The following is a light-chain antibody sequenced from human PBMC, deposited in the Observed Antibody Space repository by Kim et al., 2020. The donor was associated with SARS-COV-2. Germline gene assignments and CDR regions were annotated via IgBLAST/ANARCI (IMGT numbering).Light chain of an antibody. J-gene: IGKJ4*01. CDR1: QSVTNNY. CDR3: QQYGSSPR. Sequence: LSTGERATLSCRASQSVTNNYLAWYQQKPGQTPRLLIYGASSRATGIPDRFSGSGSGTDFTLTISRLEPEDFAVYYCQQYGSSPRFGGGTKVDIK. CDR2: GAS. V-gene: IGKV3-20*01.